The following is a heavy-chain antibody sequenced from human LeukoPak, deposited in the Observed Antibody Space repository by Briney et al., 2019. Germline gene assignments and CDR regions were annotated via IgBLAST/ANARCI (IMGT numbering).Heavy chain of an antibody. D-gene: IGHD3-3*02. Sequence: ASVKVSCKASGYTFTSYGISWVRQAPGQGLEWMGWISAYNGNTNYARKLQGRVTMTTDTSTSTAYMELRSLRSDDTAVYYCARQISYRVLGNHRRKTHFDYWGQGTLVTVSS. CDR2: ISAYNGNT. J-gene: IGHJ4*02. CDR1: GYTFTSYG. V-gene: IGHV1-18*01. CDR3: ARQISYRVLGNHRRKTHFDY.